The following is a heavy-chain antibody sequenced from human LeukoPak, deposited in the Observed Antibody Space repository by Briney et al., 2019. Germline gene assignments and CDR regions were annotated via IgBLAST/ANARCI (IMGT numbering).Heavy chain of an antibody. CDR1: GYSFTTYW. D-gene: IGHD6-13*01. CDR2: IYPGDADT. V-gene: IGHV5-51*01. Sequence: GESLKIPCKGSGYSFTTYWIGWVGQMPGKGLDWMGIIYPGDADTRYNPSFQGQVTSSDDTSISTAYLQWSSLKTSDTAIYYCARHNLGDSSSWYFDYWGQGTLVTVSS. CDR3: ARHNLGDSSSWYFDY. J-gene: IGHJ4*02.